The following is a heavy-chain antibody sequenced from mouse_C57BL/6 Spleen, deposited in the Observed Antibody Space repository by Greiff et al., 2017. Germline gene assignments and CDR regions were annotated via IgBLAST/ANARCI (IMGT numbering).Heavy chain of an antibody. D-gene: IGHD1-1*01. Sequence: VQLQQSGPELVKPGASVKMSCKASGYTFTDYNMHWVKQSHGKSLEWIGYINPNNGGTSYNQKFKGKATLTVNKSSSTAYMELRSLTSEDSAVYYCARENYGGGSPLDYWGQGTTLTVSS. CDR1: GYTFTDYN. CDR2: INPNNGGT. J-gene: IGHJ2*01. V-gene: IGHV1-22*01. CDR3: ARENYGGGSPLDY.